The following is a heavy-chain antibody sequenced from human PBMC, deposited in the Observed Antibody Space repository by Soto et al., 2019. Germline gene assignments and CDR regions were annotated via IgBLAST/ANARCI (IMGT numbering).Heavy chain of an antibody. J-gene: IGHJ4*02. D-gene: IGHD2-21*02. CDR3: ARQRTSVVTQAYFDV. V-gene: IGHV4-39*01. CDR2: IYYSGST. CDR1: GGSISSYY. Sequence: SETLSLTCTVSGGSISSYYWGWIRQPPGKGLEWIGSIYYSGSTYNNPSLRSRVSMSIDTSKDQFSLKLKSVTAADTALYFCARQRTSVVTQAYFDVWGPGSLVTVSS.